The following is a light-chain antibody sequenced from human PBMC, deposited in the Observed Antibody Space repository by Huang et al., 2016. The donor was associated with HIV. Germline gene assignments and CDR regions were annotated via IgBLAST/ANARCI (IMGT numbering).Light chain of an antibody. CDR1: QDIRNY. J-gene: IGKJ2*01. CDR3: QQFDNLYT. CDR2: GAS. Sequence: IQMTQSPASLSTFVGDRVTIACQASQDIRNYLNWYQQKPGKAPTLLIYGASTLQTGVPSRFSGNGSGTDFTITSSSLQSEDVATYYCQQFDNLYTFGQGTKLEIK. V-gene: IGKV1-33*01.